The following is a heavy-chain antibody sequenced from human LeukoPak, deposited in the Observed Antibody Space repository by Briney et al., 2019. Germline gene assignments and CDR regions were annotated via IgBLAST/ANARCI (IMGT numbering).Heavy chain of an antibody. D-gene: IGHD6-13*01. Sequence: PGGSLRLSCAASGFTFSDYSMNWVRQAPGKGLEAVSPISSSSSYIYYADSVKGRFTISRDNAKNSLYLQMNSLRAEDTAVYYCARDFTPGDIAAAGTSPFDYWGQGTLVTVSS. CDR2: ISSSSSYI. CDR1: GFTFSDYS. CDR3: ARDFTPGDIAAAGTSPFDY. V-gene: IGHV3-21*01. J-gene: IGHJ4*02.